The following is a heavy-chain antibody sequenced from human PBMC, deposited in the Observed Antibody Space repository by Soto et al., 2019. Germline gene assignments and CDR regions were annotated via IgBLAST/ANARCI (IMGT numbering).Heavy chain of an antibody. J-gene: IGHJ5*02. CDR3: AREYYDSSDSDGWFDP. CDR1: GGSISSGNYH. CDR2: IYYSGNS. V-gene: IGHV4-30-4*01. Sequence: PSETLSLTCTVSGGSISSGNYHWSWVRQPPGKGLEWIGYIYYSGNSYYNPSLRSRLTISIDTSKNQFSLKLSSVTAADTAFYYCAREYYDSSDSDGWFDPWGQGTLVTV. D-gene: IGHD3-22*01.